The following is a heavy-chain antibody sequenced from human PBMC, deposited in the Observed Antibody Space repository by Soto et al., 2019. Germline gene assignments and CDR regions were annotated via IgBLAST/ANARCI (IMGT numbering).Heavy chain of an antibody. CDR2: IYYSGST. D-gene: IGHD3-3*01. CDR1: GGSISSYY. Sequence: SETLSLTCTVSGGSISSYYWSWIRQPPGKGLEWIGYIYYSGSTNYNPSLKSRVTISVDTSKNQFSLKLSSVTAADTAVYYCAGAPPGDFWSGYYTYYYYYGMDVWGQGTTVTVSS. J-gene: IGHJ6*02. CDR3: AGAPPGDFWSGYYTYYYYYGMDV. V-gene: IGHV4-59*01.